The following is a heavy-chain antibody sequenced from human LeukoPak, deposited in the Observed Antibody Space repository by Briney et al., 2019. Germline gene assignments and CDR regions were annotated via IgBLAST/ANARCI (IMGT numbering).Heavy chain of an antibody. J-gene: IGHJ5*02. V-gene: IGHV4-34*01. CDR1: GGSFSGYY. CDR2: INHSGST. D-gene: IGHD3-22*01. Sequence: PSETLSLTCSVWGGSFSGYYWSWIRQPPGKGLEGIGEINHSGSTNYNPSLKSRVTISVDTSKNQFSLKLSSVTAADTAVYYCAREEYYYDSSGLYLSWFDPWGQGTLVTVSS. CDR3: AREEYYYDSSGLYLSWFDP.